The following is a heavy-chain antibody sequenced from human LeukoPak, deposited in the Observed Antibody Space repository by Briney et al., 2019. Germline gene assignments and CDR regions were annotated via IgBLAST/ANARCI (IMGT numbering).Heavy chain of an antibody. V-gene: IGHV6-1*01. CDR3: ARDLAGFGGYSYGMVDY. J-gene: IGHJ4*02. D-gene: IGHD5-18*01. Sequence: SQTLSLTCAISGDSVSSNSAAWNWIRQSPSRGLEWLGRTYYRSKWYNDYAVSVKSRITINPDTSKNQFSLQLNSVTPVDTAVYFCARDLAGFGGYSYGMVDYWGQGTLVTVSS. CDR1: GDSVSSNSAA. CDR2: TYYRSKWYN.